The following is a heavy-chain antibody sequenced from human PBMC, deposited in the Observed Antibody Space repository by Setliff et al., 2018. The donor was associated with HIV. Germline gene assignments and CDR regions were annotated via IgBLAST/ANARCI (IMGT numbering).Heavy chain of an antibody. CDR3: ARLSGGMVPNY. D-gene: IGHD3-10*01. V-gene: IGHV4-59*08. CDR2: VHYSGST. J-gene: IGHJ4*02. Sequence: PSETLSLTCTVSGGSISDSHWSWIRQPPGKGLEWIGYVHYSGSTYHNPSLNSRATTAIDTPKNQFSLKLNSVTAADTAVYYCARLSGGMVPNYWGPGTLVTVSS. CDR1: GGSISDSH.